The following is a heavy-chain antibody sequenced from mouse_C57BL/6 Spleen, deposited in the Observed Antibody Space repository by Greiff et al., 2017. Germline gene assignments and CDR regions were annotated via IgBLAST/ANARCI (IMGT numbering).Heavy chain of an antibody. J-gene: IGHJ2*01. Sequence: EVHLVEPGGDLVKPGGSLKLSCAASGFTFSSYGMPWVRQTPDKRLEWVATISSAGSYTYYPESVKGRFTISRDNAKNTLYLQMSSLKSEDTAMYYCARHEGYGGSSYWGQGTTLTVSA. CDR1: GFTFSSYG. D-gene: IGHD2-3*01. CDR2: ISSAGSYT. V-gene: IGHV5-6*01. CDR3: ARHEGYGGSSY.